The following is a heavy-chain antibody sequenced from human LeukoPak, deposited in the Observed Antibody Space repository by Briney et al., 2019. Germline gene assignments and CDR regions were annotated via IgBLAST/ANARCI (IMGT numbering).Heavy chain of an antibody. CDR3: ARFGYSSGPPDY. CDR2: IKQDGSEK. J-gene: IGHJ4*02. CDR1: GFTLSSYW. Sequence: GGSLRLSCAASGFTLSSYWMSWVRQAPGKGLEWVANIKQDGSEKYYVDSVKGRFTISRDNAKNSLYLQMNSLRAEDTAVYDCARFGYSSGPPDYWGQGTLVTVSS. D-gene: IGHD6-19*01. V-gene: IGHV3-7*01.